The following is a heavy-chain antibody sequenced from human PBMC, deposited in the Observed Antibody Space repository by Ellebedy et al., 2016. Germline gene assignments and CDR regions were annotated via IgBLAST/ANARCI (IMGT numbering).Heavy chain of an antibody. V-gene: IGHV1-8*02. CDR3: ARVDGV. Sequence: ASVKVSCXASVYTFPSYYMHWVRQATGQGLEWMGWMNPNSGNTGYAQKFQGRVTMTRNTSISTAYMELSSLRSEDTAVYYCARVDGVWGQGTLVTVSS. CDR1: VYTFPSYY. CDR2: MNPNSGNT. J-gene: IGHJ4*02. D-gene: IGHD3-16*01.